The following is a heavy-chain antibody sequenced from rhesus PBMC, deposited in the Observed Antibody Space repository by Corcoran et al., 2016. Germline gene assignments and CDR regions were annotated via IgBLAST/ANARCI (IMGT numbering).Heavy chain of an antibody. Sequence: QVQLQESGPGLVKPSETLSLTCAVAGGSFSGYYWGCIRPPPGQGLEWIGYICGSSGSPDYNPSLKSRVTISTDTSKNQFSLKLSSVTAADTAMYYCARGDRQRLVQPVDYWGQGVLVTVSS. D-gene: IGHD6-31*01. CDR3: ARGDRQRLVQPVDY. CDR1: GGSFSGYY. V-gene: IGHV4-165*01. CDR2: ICGSSGSP. J-gene: IGHJ4*01.